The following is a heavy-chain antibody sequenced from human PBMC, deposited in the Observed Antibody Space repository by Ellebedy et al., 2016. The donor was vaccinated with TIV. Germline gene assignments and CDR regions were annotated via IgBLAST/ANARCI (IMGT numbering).Heavy chain of an antibody. D-gene: IGHD6-19*01. CDR3: ARDRYSSGSNGDDYYYYGMDV. V-gene: IGHV4-59*01. Sequence: MPSETLSLTCSVSGGSISSYYWSWIRQPPGKGLEWIGYIYKSGYTNYNPSLKSRVTMSVDTSKNQFSLKLSSVTAADAAVYFCARDRYSSGSNGDDYYYYGMDVWGQGTTVTVSS. J-gene: IGHJ6*02. CDR1: GGSISSYY. CDR2: IYKSGYT.